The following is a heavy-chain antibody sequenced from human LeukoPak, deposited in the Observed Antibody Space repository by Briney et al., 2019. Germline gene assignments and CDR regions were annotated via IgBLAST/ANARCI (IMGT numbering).Heavy chain of an antibody. V-gene: IGHV3-30*18. D-gene: IGHD3-22*01. Sequence: PGRSLRLSCAASGFTFSNYGMHWVRQAPGKGLEGVAVISYDGSNKYYADSLKGRFTISRDNSKNTLYLQMNSLRADDTALYYCAKDSYYYDSSGYYPQYYYYYMDVWGKGTTVTVSS. CDR2: ISYDGSNK. CDR3: AKDSYYYDSSGYYPQYYYYYMDV. CDR1: GFTFSNYG. J-gene: IGHJ6*03.